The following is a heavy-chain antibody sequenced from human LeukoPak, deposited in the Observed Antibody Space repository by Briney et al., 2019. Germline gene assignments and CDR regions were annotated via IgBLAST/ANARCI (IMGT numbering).Heavy chain of an antibody. Sequence: ASVKVSCKASGYTFTGYYMHWVRQAPGQGLEWMGWMNPNSGNTGYAQKFQGRVTMTRNTSISTAYMELSSLRSEDTAVYYCARAGTRGRSSSWYVRWGQGTLVTVSS. J-gene: IGHJ4*02. CDR1: GYTFTGYY. CDR2: MNPNSGNT. V-gene: IGHV1-8*02. D-gene: IGHD6-13*01. CDR3: ARAGTRGRSSSWYVR.